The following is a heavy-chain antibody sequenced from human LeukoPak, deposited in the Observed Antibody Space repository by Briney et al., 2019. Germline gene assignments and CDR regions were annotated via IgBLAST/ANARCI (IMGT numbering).Heavy chain of an antibody. D-gene: IGHD6-13*01. CDR1: GFTVSSNS. Sequence: PGGSLRLSCTVSGFTVSSNSMSWVPQAPGKGLEYFSAISSNGGSTYYANSVKGRFTISRDNYKNTLYLQMGSLRAEDMAVYYCARDRVSSSWYYFDYWGQGTLVTVSS. J-gene: IGHJ4*02. V-gene: IGHV3-64*01. CDR2: ISSNGGST. CDR3: ARDRVSSSWYYFDY.